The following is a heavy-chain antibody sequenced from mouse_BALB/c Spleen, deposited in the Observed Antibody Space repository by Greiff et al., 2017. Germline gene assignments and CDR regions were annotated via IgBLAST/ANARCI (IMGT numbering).Heavy chain of an antibody. CDR1: GFTFSDYG. J-gene: IGHJ4*01. CDR2: ISNLAYSI. CDR3: ARVRLRPYAMDY. Sequence: EVKLVESGGGLVQPGGSRKLSCAASGFTFSDYGMAWVRQAPGKGPEWVAFISNLAYSIYYADTVTGRFTISRENAKNTLYLEMSSLRSEDTAMYYCARVRLRPYAMDYWGQGTSVTVSS. D-gene: IGHD1-2*01. V-gene: IGHV5-15*02.